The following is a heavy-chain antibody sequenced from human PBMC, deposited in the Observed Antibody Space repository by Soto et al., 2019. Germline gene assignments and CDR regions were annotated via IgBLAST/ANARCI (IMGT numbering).Heavy chain of an antibody. CDR2: ISAYNGNT. V-gene: IGHV1-18*04. CDR1: GYTFTSYG. D-gene: IGHD3-3*01. Sequence: ASVKVSCKSSGYTFTSYGISWVRQAPGQGLEWMGWISAYNGNTNYAQKLQGRVTMTTDTSTSTAYMELRSLRSDDTAVYYCARGLIVTFGVVTKGMDVWGQGTTVTVSS. J-gene: IGHJ6*02. CDR3: ARGLIVTFGVVTKGMDV.